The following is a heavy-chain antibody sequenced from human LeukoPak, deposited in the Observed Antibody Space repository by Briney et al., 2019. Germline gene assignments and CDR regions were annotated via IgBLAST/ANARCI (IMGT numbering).Heavy chain of an antibody. V-gene: IGHV3-48*03. CDR2: INTKGGLI. CDR3: ATENNVARYYFDY. D-gene: IGHD2-21*01. J-gene: IGHJ4*02. Sequence: GGSLRLSCAASGLTFSRYMNWVRQAPGGGLEWIAHINTKGGLIYYANSVKGRFTISRDNTYNSLDLHMHSLRVEDTAVYYCATENNVARYYFDYWGQGTLVTVSS. CDR1: GLTFSRY.